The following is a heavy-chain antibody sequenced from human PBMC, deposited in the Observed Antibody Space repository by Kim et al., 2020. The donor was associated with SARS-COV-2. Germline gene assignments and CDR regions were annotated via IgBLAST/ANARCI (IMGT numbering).Heavy chain of an antibody. CDR3: ARRSIKLAGFWYFDL. J-gene: IGHJ2*01. Sequence: ASVKVSCKASGYTFTSHDINWVRQTTGQGLEWMGWLDTHSGDTGYAQKFQGRITMTRDTSISAAYMELSGLRSEDTALYYCARRSIKLAGFWYFDLWGRGTRVTVPS. V-gene: IGHV1-8*01. CDR1: GYTFTSHD. D-gene: IGHD6-19*01. CDR2: LDTHSGDT.